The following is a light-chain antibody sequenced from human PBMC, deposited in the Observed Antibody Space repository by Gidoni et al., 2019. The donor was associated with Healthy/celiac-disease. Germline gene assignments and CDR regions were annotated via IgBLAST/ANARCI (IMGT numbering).Light chain of an antibody. CDR2: DAS. J-gene: IGKJ3*01. V-gene: IGKV3-11*01. CDR1: QSVSSY. CDR3: QQRSNWPPKFT. Sequence: EIVLTQSPATLSLSPGERATLSCRASQSVSSYLAWYQQKPGQAPRRLIYDASNRATGIPARFSGSGSGTDFTLTISSLEPEDFAVYDCQQRSNWPPKFTFGPXTKVDIK.